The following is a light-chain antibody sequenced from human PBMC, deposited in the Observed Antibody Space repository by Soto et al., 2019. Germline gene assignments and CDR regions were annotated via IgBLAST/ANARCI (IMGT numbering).Light chain of an antibody. V-gene: IGLV4-69*01. CDR1: SGHSSYA. Sequence: QPVLTQSPSASASLGASGKLTCTLSSGHSSYAIAWHQQQPEKGPRYLMKLNSDGSHSKGDGIPDRFSGSSSGAERYLTTSRLQSEDEADYYCQTWGTGPWVFGGGTKLTV. J-gene: IGLJ3*02. CDR3: QTWGTGPWV. CDR2: LNSDGSH.